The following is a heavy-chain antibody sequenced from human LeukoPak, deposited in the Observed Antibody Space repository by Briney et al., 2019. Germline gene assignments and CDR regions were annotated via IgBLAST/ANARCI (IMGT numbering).Heavy chain of an antibody. V-gene: IGHV3-23*01. CDR1: GFTFSNYA. D-gene: IGHD1-26*01. Sequence: GESLRLSCAASGFTFSNYAMSWVRQAPGKGLEWVSTISGSGGNSYYADSVKGRFTISRDNPKNTLYLQMNSLRAEDTALYYCAKTREATYYFDCWGQGTLVTVSS. CDR2: ISGSGGNS. J-gene: IGHJ4*02. CDR3: AKTREATYYFDC.